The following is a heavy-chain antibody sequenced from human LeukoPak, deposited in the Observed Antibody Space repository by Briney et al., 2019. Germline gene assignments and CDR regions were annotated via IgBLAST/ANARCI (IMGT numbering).Heavy chain of an antibody. CDR1: GGSFSGYY. V-gene: IGHV4-34*01. CDR2: INHSGST. Sequence: PSETLSLTCAVYGGSFSGYYWSWIRQPPGKGLEWIGVINHSGSTNYNPSLKSRVTISVDTSKNQFSLKLSSVTAADTAVYYCARGYCGGDCFVGWFDPWGQGTLVTVSS. D-gene: IGHD2-21*02. J-gene: IGHJ5*02. CDR3: ARGYCGGDCFVGWFDP.